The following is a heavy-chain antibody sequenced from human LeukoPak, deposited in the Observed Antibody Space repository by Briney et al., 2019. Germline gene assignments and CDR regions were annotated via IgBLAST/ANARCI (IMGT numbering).Heavy chain of an antibody. Sequence: ASVKVSCKASGYTFTGYYMHWVRQAPGQGLEWMGIINPSGGSTSYAQKFQGRVTMTRDTSTSTVYMELSSLRSEDTAVYYCARDLLIAAAGRPPGYWGQGTLVTVSS. CDR3: ARDLLIAAAGRPPGY. V-gene: IGHV1-46*01. D-gene: IGHD6-13*01. J-gene: IGHJ4*02. CDR2: INPSGGST. CDR1: GYTFTGYY.